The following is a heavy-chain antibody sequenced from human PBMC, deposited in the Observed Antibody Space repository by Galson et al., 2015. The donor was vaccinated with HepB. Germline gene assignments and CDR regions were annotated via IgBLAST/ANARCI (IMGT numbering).Heavy chain of an antibody. CDR1: GFTFSSYS. D-gene: IGHD3-22*01. CDR3: AREGYYYDSSGYYYGGQFDY. V-gene: IGHV3-48*04. CDR2: ISSSSSTI. J-gene: IGHJ4*02. Sequence: SLRLSCAASGFTFSSYSMNWVRQAPGKGLEWVSYISSSSSTIYYADSVKGRFTISRDNAKNSLYLQMNSLRAEDTAVYYCAREGYYYDSSGYYYGGQFDYWGQGTLVTVSS.